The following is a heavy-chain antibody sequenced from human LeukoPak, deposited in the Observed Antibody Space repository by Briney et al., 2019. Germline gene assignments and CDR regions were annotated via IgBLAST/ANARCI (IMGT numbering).Heavy chain of an antibody. D-gene: IGHD3-10*01. J-gene: IGHJ4*02. CDR3: ALNPDYYGSGSFDY. CDR2: IKEDGSEK. CDR1: GFTFSSYW. V-gene: IGHV3-7*01. Sequence: GGSLRLSCAASGFTFSSYWMSWVRQAPGKGLEWVADIKEDGSEKYYVDSVKGRFTISRDNAKNSLYLQMNSLRAEDTAVYYCALNPDYYGSGSFDYWGQGTLVTVSP.